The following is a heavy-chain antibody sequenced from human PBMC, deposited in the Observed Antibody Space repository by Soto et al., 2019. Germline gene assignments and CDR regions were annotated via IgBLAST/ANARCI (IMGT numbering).Heavy chain of an antibody. J-gene: IGHJ4*02. V-gene: IGHV1-18*01. Sequence: QVQLVQSGAEVKKPGASVKVSCKTSGYTFTSYGISWVRQAPGQGLEWMGWISAYNGNTNYAQKLQGSVTMTTDTATSTAYMELRSLRSDDTAVYYCATSNCSVGSFYTYYFDYWGQGTLVTVSS. CDR2: ISAYNGNT. CDR3: ATSNCSVGSFYTYYFDY. CDR1: GYTFTSYG. D-gene: IGHD2-15*01.